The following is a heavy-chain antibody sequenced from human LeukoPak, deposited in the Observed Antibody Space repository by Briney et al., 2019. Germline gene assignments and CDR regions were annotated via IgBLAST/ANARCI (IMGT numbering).Heavy chain of an antibody. CDR3: AGWIQLWLPIY. J-gene: IGHJ4*02. CDR2: IYHSGST. V-gene: IGHV4-30-2*06. CDR1: GGSISSGGYS. Sequence: SETLSLTCAVSGGSISSGGYSWSWIRQSPGKGLERIGYIYHSGSTYYNPSLKSRVTISVDRSKNQFSLKLSSVTAADTAVYYCAGWIQLWLPIYWGQGTLVTVSS. D-gene: IGHD5-18*01.